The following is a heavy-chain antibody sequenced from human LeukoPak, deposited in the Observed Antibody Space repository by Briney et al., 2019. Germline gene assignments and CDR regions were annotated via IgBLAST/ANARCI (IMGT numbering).Heavy chain of an antibody. J-gene: IGHJ4*02. D-gene: IGHD1-26*01. V-gene: IGHV4-30-2*01. CDR1: GGSISSGGYS. Sequence: SETLSLTCAVSGGSISSGGYSRSWIRKPPGKGLEWIGYIYHSGSTYYNPSLKSRVTISVDRSKNQFSLKLSSVTAADTAVYYCARGYSGSYFRSTLTPAFDYWGQGTLVTVSS. CDR2: IYHSGST. CDR3: ARGYSGSYFRSTLTPAFDY.